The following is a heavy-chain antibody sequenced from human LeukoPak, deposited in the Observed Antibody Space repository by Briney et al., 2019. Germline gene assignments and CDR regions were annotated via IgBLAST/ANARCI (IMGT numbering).Heavy chain of an antibody. D-gene: IGHD6-19*01. CDR2: IYSGGST. CDR1: GFTVSSNY. CDR3: ARDLRAVAGPSYNWFDP. J-gene: IGHJ5*02. Sequence: GGSLRLSCAASGFTVSSNYMSWVRQAPGKGLEWVSVIYSGGSTYYADSAKGRFTISRYNSKNTLYLQMNSLRAEDTAVYYCARDLRAVAGPSYNWFDPWGQGTLVTVSS. V-gene: IGHV3-66*01.